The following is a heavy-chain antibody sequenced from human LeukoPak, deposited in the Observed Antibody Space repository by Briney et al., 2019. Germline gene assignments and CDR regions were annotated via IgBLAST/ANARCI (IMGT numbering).Heavy chain of an antibody. CDR2: IIPIFGTA. D-gene: IGHD3-10*01. CDR3: ARDAITMVRGVITGCWFDP. V-gene: IGHV1-69*13. CDR1: GGTFSSYA. Sequence: ASVKVSCTASGGTFSSYAISWVRQAPGQGLEWMGGIIPIFGTANYAQKFQGRVTITADESTSTAYMELSSLRSEDTAVYYCARDAITMVRGVITGCWFDPWGQGTLVTVSS. J-gene: IGHJ5*02.